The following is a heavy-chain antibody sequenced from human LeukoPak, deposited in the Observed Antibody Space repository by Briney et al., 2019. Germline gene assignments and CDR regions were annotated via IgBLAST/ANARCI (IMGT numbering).Heavy chain of an antibody. CDR2: INPNSGGT. V-gene: IGHV1-2*02. CDR3: ARDLRIAAAGNNWFDP. J-gene: IGHJ5*02. CDR1: GYTFTGYY. D-gene: IGHD6-13*01. Sequence: GASVKVSCKASGYTFTGYYMHWVRQAHGQGLEWMGWINPNSGGTNYAQKFQGRVTMTRDTSISTAYMELSRLRSDDTAVYYCARDLRIAAAGNNWFDPWGQGTLVTVSS.